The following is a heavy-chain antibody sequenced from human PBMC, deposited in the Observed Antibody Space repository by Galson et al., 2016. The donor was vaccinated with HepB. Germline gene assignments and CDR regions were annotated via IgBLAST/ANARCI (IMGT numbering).Heavy chain of an antibody. CDR3: AKPYTSGWLTSFYH. CDR1: GFAFSNHA. D-gene: IGHD6-19*01. V-gene: IGHV3-23*01. CDR2: ISLSGSTT. J-gene: IGHJ4*02. Sequence: SLRLSCAASGFAFSNHAVNWVRQAPGKGLEWIASISLSGSTTYYADSVKGRFTISRDNSKSTLYLEMNSLRPEDTAIYYCAKPYTSGWLTSFYHWGQGTLVSVSS.